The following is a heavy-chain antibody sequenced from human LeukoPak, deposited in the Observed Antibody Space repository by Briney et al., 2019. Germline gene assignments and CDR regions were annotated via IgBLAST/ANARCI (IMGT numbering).Heavy chain of an antibody. Sequence: QPGGSLRLSCGASGFTFSSYAMSWVRQAPGKGLEWVSAIGSGTYYADSVKGRFTISRDNSKNTLYLQMNSLRAENTAVYYCAKVLAYYFDYWGQGTLVTASS. J-gene: IGHJ4*02. CDR2: IGSGT. V-gene: IGHV3-23*01. CDR3: AKVLAYYFDY. CDR1: GFTFSSYA.